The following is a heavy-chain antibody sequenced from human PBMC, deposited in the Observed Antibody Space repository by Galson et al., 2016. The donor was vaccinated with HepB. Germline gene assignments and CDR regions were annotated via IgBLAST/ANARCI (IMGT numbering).Heavy chain of an antibody. D-gene: IGHD1-1*01. CDR1: GYSVTDFS. CDR3: ASEVIQLERHRYIDL. V-gene: IGHV1-24*01. CDR2: FDPKAEET. J-gene: IGHJ4*01. Sequence: SVKVSCKVSGYSVTDFSMHWVRQAPGKGLEWMGGFDPKAEETIFAQKFQGRVTVTEDTSTDTAYMERTSLRSEDTAVYYGASEVIQLERHRYIDLWGQGTLVIVSS.